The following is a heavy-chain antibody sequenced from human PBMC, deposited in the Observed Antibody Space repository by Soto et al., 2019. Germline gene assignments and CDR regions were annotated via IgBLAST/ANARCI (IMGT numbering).Heavy chain of an antibody. CDR1: GFTFSSYS. V-gene: IGHV3-21*01. CDR3: AGGGDSSGSWPRY. J-gene: IGHJ4*02. D-gene: IGHD3-22*01. CDR2: VSSSSSYI. Sequence: EVQLVQSGGGLVKPGGSLRLSCAASGFTFSSYSMNWVRQAPGKGLEWVSSVSSSSSYIYYADSLKGRFTISRDNAKNSLYLQMNSLRVGHTAVYFCAGGGDSSGSWPRYWGQGTLVTVSS.